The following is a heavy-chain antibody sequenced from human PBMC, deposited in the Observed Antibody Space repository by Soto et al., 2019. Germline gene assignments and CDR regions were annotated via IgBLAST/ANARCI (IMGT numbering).Heavy chain of an antibody. CDR1: GYTFSVYH. CDR2: VQPNSGGT. CDR3: AKELQRGMDV. V-gene: IGHV1-2*02. Sequence: QVHLVQSGAEVKQPGASVKVSCKASGYTFSVYHMHWVRQAPGQGLEWMGWVQPNSGGTNYAQSFEGRVTMTRDMSINTAYMELSRLTSDDTAVYYCAKELQRGMDVWGQGTTVTVSS. J-gene: IGHJ6*02. D-gene: IGHD4-4*01.